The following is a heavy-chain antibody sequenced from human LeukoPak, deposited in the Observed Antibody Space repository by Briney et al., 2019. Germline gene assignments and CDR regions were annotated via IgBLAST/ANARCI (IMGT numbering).Heavy chain of an antibody. CDR3: ARDLRQQWLVGLWYFDY. CDR1: GFTFSSYS. Sequence: PGGSLRLSCAASGFTFSSYSMNWVRQAPGKGLEWVSSISSSSSYIYYADSVKGRFTISRDNAKNSLYLQMNSLRAEDTAVYYCARDLRQQWLVGLWYFDYWGQGTLVTVSS. J-gene: IGHJ4*02. V-gene: IGHV3-21*01. CDR2: ISSSSSYI. D-gene: IGHD6-19*01.